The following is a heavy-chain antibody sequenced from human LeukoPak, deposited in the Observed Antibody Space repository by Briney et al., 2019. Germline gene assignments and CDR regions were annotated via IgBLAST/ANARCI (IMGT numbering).Heavy chain of an antibody. V-gene: IGHV3-74*01. CDR3: ANTGYNYEFDY. CDR1: GFTFSTYW. J-gene: IGHJ4*02. Sequence: GGSLRLSCAASGFTFSTYWMHWVRQAPGKGLVWISRINRDGSGMTYADSVKGRFTISRDNAKSILYLQMNSLRAEDTAVYYCANTGYNYEFDYWGQGTLVTVSS. D-gene: IGHD5-18*01. CDR2: INRDGSGM.